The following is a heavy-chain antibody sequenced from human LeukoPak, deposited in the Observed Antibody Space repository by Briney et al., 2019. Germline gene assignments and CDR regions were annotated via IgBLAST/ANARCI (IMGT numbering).Heavy chain of an antibody. CDR2: INQSGST. Sequence: SETLSLTCAVYGGSFSGYYWSWIRQPPGKGLEWIGEINQSGSTNYNPSLKSRVTISVDTSKNQFSLKLSSVTAADTAVYYCARDQLWFGELSTFWGQGTLVTVSS. CDR1: GGSFSGYY. CDR3: ARDQLWFGELSTF. V-gene: IGHV4-34*01. J-gene: IGHJ4*02. D-gene: IGHD3-10*01.